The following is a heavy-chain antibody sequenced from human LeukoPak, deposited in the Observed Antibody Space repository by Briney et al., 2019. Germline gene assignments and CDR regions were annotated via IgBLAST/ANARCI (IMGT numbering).Heavy chain of an antibody. V-gene: IGHV1-2*02. CDR2: INSDSGFT. CDR3: ARNFDMKGFDP. CDR1: GYTFTGNY. Sequence: ASVKVSCKASGYTFTGNYMNWVRQAPGQGLEWMGWINSDSGFTKYAQKFQGRVTMTRDTSITTVYMDLTRLTSDDTAVYYCARNFDMKGFDPWGQGTLVTVSS. D-gene: IGHD3-9*01. J-gene: IGHJ5*02.